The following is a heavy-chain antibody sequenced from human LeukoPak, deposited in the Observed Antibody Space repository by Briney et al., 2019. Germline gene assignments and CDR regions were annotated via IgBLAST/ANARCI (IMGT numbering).Heavy chain of an antibody. CDR2: INPSGGST. V-gene: IGHV1-46*01. Sequence: ASVKVSCKASGGTFSSYAISWVRQAPGQGLEWMGIINPSGGSTSYAQKFQGRVTMTRDTSTSTVYMELSSLRSEDTAVYYCARGGPVAAAGSATYYYYYYGMDVWGQGTTVTVSS. CDR1: GGTFSSYA. D-gene: IGHD6-13*01. J-gene: IGHJ6*02. CDR3: ARGGPVAAAGSATYYYYYYGMDV.